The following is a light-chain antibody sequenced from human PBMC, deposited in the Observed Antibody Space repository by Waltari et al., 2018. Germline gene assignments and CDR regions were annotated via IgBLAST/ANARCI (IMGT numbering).Light chain of an antibody. CDR3: QQLDKYPLT. J-gene: IGKJ4*01. CDR2: SAS. Sequence: DIQMTQSPSSLSASVGDRVTITCRASQSISSYLNWYPQKPGKAPKLLIYSASTLESGVPSRFSGSGSGTDFSLTITSLQPEDFATYYCQQLDKYPLTFGGGTKVEI. V-gene: IGKV1-39*01. CDR1: QSISSY.